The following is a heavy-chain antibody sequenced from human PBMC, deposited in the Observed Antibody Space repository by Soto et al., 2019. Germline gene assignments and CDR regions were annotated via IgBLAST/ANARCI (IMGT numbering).Heavy chain of an antibody. V-gene: IGHV4-39*01. CDR2: IYYRGST. Sequence: PSETLSLTNSVADGSISSSRSYWGWIRQSPGQGLEWVGRIYYRGSTYYNSSLKSRVPISVDKSKNQFSLKLSSVTAADTAVYYCARLTVAIDPWGQGTLVTVSS. D-gene: IGHD3-16*01. J-gene: IGHJ5*02. CDR1: DGSISSSRSY. CDR3: ARLTVAIDP.